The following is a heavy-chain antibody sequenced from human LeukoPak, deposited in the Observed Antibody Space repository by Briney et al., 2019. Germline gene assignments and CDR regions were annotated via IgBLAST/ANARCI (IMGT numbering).Heavy chain of an antibody. CDR3: VREGRVSGYDFDY. V-gene: IGHV3-74*01. Sequence: QSGGSLRLSCEASGFSLSSYWMHWVRQAPGKGLVRVSRINSDGSSTTYADSVKGRLTISRDNAKNTLYLQMNSLRAEDTAVYYCVREGRVSGYDFDYWGQGTLVTVSS. J-gene: IGHJ4*02. CDR1: GFSLSSYW. D-gene: IGHD5-12*01. CDR2: INSDGSST.